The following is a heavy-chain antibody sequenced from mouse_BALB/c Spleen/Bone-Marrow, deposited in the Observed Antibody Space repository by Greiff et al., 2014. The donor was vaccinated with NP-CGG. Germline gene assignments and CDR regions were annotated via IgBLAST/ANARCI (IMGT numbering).Heavy chain of an antibody. CDR2: IRNKANGYTT. CDR3: ASDDFYAMDY. CDR1: GFTFTDYY. Sequence: DVKLVESGGGLVQPGGSLRLSCATSGFTFTDYYMSWVRQPPGKALEWLGFIRNKANGYTTEYSASVKGRFTISRDNSQSILYLQMNTLRAEDSATYYCASDDFYAMDYWRQGTLVTVSS. V-gene: IGHV7-3*02. J-gene: IGHJ4*01.